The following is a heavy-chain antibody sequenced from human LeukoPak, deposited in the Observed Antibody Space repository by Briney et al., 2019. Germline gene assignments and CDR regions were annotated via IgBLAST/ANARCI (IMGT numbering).Heavy chain of an antibody. CDR3: ARGDYVWGSYRLGWFDP. D-gene: IGHD3-16*02. V-gene: IGHV4-61*02. CDR2: VYTSGST. J-gene: IGHJ5*02. Sequence: PSETLSLTCTVSGGSISRGSYYWSWIRRPAGKGLECIGRVYTSGSTNYNPSLKSRVTISVDTSKNQFSLKLSSVTAADTAVYYCARGDYVWGSYRLGWFDPWGQGTLVTVSS. CDR1: GGSISRGSYY.